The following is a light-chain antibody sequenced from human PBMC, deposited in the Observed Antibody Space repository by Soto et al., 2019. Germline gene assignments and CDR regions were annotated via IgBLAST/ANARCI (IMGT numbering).Light chain of an antibody. CDR3: QQYNSYPT. J-gene: IGKJ1*01. V-gene: IGKV1-5*01. CDR2: DAS. CDR1: QSISSW. Sequence: EIVITQSPSTLSSSVGDRVTLTCRASQSISSWLAWYQQTPGQAPKLLIYDASSSESGVPSRFSGGGSGTEFPITISSLQPDDAATYDCQQYNSYPTFGQGTKVDI.